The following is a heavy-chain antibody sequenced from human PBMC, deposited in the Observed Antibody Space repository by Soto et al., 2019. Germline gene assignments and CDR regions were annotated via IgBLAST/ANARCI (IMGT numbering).Heavy chain of an antibody. CDR3: AREDRSGEGYIAEPRFYFDY. CDR2: IIPIFGTA. D-gene: IGHD5-12*01. J-gene: IGHJ4*02. CDR1: GGTFSSYA. V-gene: IGHV1-69*13. Sequence: VASVKVSCTASGGTFSSYAISWVRQAPGQGLEWMGGIIPIFGTANYAQKFQGRVTITADESTSTAYMELSSLRSEDTAVYYCAREDRSGEGYIAEPRFYFDYCGQGTLVTVSS.